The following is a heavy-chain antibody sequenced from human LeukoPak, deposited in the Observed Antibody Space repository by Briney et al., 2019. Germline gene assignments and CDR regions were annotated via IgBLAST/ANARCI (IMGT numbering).Heavy chain of an antibody. CDR1: GASISSGSYY. D-gene: IGHD3-10*01. Sequence: SETLSLTCTVSGASISSGSYYWSWIRQPAGKGLEWIGRIYTSGTTHYNPSLKSRVTMSVDTSKNQFSLKLSSVTATDTAVYYCARDSFGPYGPPADYWGQGTLVTVSS. J-gene: IGHJ4*02. CDR2: IYTSGTT. CDR3: ARDSFGPYGPPADY. V-gene: IGHV4-61*02.